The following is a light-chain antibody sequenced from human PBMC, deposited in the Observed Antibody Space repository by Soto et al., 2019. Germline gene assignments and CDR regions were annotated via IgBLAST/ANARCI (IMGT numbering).Light chain of an antibody. J-gene: IGKJ1*01. CDR1: QSVSTNY. V-gene: IGKV3-20*01. CDR2: GAS. Sequence: EIVLTQSPGTLSLSPGERATLSCRASQSVSTNYLAWYQQKPGQAPRLLISGASSRATGIPDRFTGSGSGTDFTLTISRLEPEDFALYHCHQYCSSPWTFGQGTKVEIK. CDR3: HQYCSSPWT.